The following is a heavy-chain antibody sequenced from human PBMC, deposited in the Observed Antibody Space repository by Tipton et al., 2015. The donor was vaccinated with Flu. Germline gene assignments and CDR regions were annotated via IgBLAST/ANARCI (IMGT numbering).Heavy chain of an antibody. CDR3: ASGNTATDY. CDR2: IYYSGST. CDR1: GGSISSSSYY. V-gene: IGHV4-39*01. J-gene: IGHJ4*02. D-gene: IGHD5-18*01. Sequence: LRLSCTVSGGSISSSSYYWGWIRQPPGKGLEWIGSIYYSGSTYYNPSLKSRVTISVDTSKNQFSLKLSSVTAADTAVYYCASGNTATDYWDQGTLVTVSS.